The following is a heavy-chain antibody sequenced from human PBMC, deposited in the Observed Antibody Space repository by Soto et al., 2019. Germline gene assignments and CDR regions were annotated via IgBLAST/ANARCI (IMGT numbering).Heavy chain of an antibody. D-gene: IGHD6-6*01. J-gene: IGHJ4*02. V-gene: IGHV4-31*03. CDR1: GGSISSGGYY. CDR2: IYYSGST. CDR3: ARALQIPWEAARPATQFDY. Sequence: QVQLQESGPGLVKPSQTLSLTCTVSGGSISSGGYYWSWIRQHPGKGLEWIGYIYYSGSTYYNPSLKSRFTISVDTSKNQFSLKLSSVPAADTAVYYCARALQIPWEAARPATQFDYWGQGTLVTVSS.